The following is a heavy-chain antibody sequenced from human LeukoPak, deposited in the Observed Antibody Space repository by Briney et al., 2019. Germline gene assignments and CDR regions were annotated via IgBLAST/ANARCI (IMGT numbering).Heavy chain of an antibody. V-gene: IGHV3-74*03. CDR1: GLTFSTYW. CDR3: AREARVGGALQY. D-gene: IGHD1-26*01. CDR2: INPDGSIR. Sequence: TGGSLRFSCAASGLTFSTYWMHWVRQAPGKGLAWVARINPDGSIRTYANSVQGRVTISRDTAKDTLFLQMNSLRAEDTAVYYCAREARVGGALQYWGQGTPVTVSS. J-gene: IGHJ4*02.